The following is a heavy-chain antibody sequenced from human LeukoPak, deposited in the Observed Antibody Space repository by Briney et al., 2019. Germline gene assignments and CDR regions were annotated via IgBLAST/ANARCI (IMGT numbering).Heavy chain of an antibody. D-gene: IGHD1-20*01. Sequence: ASVKVSCKESGYTFTSYYMHWVRQAPGQGLEWMGIINPSGGSTSYAQKFQGRVTMTRDTSTSTVYMELSSLRSEDTAVYYCARDKKNPLKRITGTTFAYNWFDPWGQGTLVTVSS. CDR3: ARDKKNPLKRITGTTFAYNWFDP. CDR2: INPSGGST. V-gene: IGHV1-46*01. J-gene: IGHJ5*02. CDR1: GYTFTSYY.